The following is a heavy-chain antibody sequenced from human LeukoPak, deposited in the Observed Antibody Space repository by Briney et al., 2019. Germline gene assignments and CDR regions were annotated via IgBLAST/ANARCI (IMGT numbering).Heavy chain of an antibody. V-gene: IGHV4-61*02. D-gene: IGHD1-1*01. J-gene: IGHJ4*02. Sequence: SETLSLTCTVSGGSVSSGSYYWSWIRQPAGKGLEWIGRIYTSGSTNYNPSLKSRVTISVDTSKNQFSLKLSSVTAADTAVYYCARGRPSTDWGQGTLVTVSS. CDR2: IYTSGST. CDR3: ARGRPSTD. CDR1: GGSVSSGSYY.